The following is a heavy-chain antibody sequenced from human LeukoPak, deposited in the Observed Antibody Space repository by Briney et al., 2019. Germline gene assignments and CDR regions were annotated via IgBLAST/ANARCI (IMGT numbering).Heavy chain of an antibody. J-gene: IGHJ4*02. D-gene: IGHD3-10*01. CDR2: VYTSGST. V-gene: IGHV4-4*07. CDR3: ASSHGSGSYYTLAFDY. CDR1: GGSISSYY. Sequence: SETLSLTCTVSGGSISSYYWSWIRQPAGKGLEWTGRVYTSGSTNYNPSLKSRVTMSVDTSKNQFSLKLSSVTAADTAVYYCASSHGSGSYYTLAFDYWGQGTLVTVSS.